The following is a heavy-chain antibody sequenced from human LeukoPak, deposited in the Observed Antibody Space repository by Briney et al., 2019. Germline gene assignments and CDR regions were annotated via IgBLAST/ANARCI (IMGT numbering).Heavy chain of an antibody. Sequence: SQTLSLTCAVSGGSISSGGYYWSWIRQPPGKGLEWIGYIYHSGSTYYNPSRKSRVTISVDRSKNQFSLKLSSVTAADTAVYYCARASSSSNSAIDYWGQGTLVTVSS. CDR1: GGSISSGGYY. CDR2: IYHSGST. V-gene: IGHV4-30-2*01. CDR3: ARASSSSNSAIDY. D-gene: IGHD4-11*01. J-gene: IGHJ4*02.